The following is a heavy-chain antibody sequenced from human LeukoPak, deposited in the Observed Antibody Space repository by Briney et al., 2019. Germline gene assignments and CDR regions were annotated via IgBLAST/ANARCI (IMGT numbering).Heavy chain of an antibody. CDR3: AKDSIFGVVIILFDY. CDR2: ISGSGGST. Sequence: GGSLRLSCAASGFTFSSYAMSWVRQAPGKGLEWVSAISGSGGSTYYADSVKGRFTISRDNSKNTLYLQMNSLRAEDTAVYYCAKDSIFGVVIILFDYWGQGTLVTVSS. CDR1: GFTFSSYA. V-gene: IGHV3-23*01. D-gene: IGHD3-3*01. J-gene: IGHJ4*02.